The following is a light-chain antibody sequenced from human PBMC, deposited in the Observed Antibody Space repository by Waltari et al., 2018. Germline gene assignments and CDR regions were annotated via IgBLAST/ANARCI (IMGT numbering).Light chain of an antibody. J-gene: IGLJ2*01. CDR2: DVN. CDR1: RSDIGPYYY. CDR3: MSYTTSTTVI. V-gene: IGLV2-14*03. Sequence: QSALTQPASVSGSPGQSITIYCPGTRSDIGPYYYVSWYQQCPGKAPQLIIYDVNTRPSGVSSRFSGSKSGTTASLTISGLQFEDEADYYCMSYTTSTTVIFGGGTKLTVL.